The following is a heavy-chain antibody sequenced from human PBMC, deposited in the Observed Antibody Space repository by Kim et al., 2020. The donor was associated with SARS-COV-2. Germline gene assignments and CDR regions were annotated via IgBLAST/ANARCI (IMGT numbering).Heavy chain of an antibody. D-gene: IGHD6-13*01. V-gene: IGHV3-33*06. Sequence: GGSLRLSCAASGFTFSRYGMHWVRQAPGKGLEWVAVIWYDGSNKYYADSVKGRFTISRDNSKNTLYLQMNSLRAEDTAVYYCSKDRLERLVYNGMDVWGQGTAVTVTS. CDR3: SKDRLERLVYNGMDV. CDR2: IWYDGSNK. J-gene: IGHJ6*02. CDR1: GFTFSRYG.